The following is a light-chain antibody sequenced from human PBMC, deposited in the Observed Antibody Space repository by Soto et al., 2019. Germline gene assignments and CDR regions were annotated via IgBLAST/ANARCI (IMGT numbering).Light chain of an antibody. V-gene: IGLV2-14*01. CDR2: EVS. J-gene: IGLJ1*01. CDR1: SSDIGGYNY. Sequence: QSVRTQPASVSGSPGQSITISCAGTSSDIGGYNYVSWYQQHPGKAPKVMIYEVSNRPSGVSNRFSGSKSGNTASLTISGLQAEDEAVYYCSSFTSSSTLYVFGSGTKV. CDR3: SSFTSSSTLYV.